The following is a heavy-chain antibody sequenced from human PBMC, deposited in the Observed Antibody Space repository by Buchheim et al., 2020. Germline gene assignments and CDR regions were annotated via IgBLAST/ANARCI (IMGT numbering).Heavy chain of an antibody. CDR1: GYTFTGNY. CDR2: ISPSSGGT. V-gene: IGHV1-2*02. J-gene: IGHJ4*02. Sequence: QVQLVQSGAEVKKPGASVKVSCKASGYTFTGNYVHWVRLAPGHGLEWMGWISPSSGGTKYAQKFQGRVTMTSDTSISTAYMELSSLRSDDTAVYYCARKVAVSTIGYYFDYWGQGTL. CDR3: ARKVAVSTIGYYFDY. D-gene: IGHD5/OR15-5a*01.